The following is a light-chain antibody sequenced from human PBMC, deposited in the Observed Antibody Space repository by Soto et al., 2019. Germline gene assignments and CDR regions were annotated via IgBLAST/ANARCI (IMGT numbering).Light chain of an antibody. V-gene: IGKV3-20*01. Sequence: EIVLTQSPGTLSLSPGERATLSCRASQSVSSAYLAWYQQIPGQAPRLLIYGASSRATGIPDRFSGSGSGTDFPLTISGLEPEDFAGSNCQQSGSSFYTFGQGTKLEIK. J-gene: IGKJ2*01. CDR2: GAS. CDR1: QSVSSAY. CDR3: QQSGSSFYT.